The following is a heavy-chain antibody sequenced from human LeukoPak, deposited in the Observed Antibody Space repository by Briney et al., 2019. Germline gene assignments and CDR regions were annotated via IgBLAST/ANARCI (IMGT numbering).Heavy chain of an antibody. CDR1: GFIFKTYA. J-gene: IGHJ4*02. V-gene: IGHV3-66*01. CDR3: ARFTHGGDFDY. D-gene: IGHD2-21*01. CDR2: IYSGGST. Sequence: GGSLRLSCAASGFIFKTYAMHWVRQAPGKGLEWVSVIYSGGSTSYADSVKGRFTISRDNSKNTLYLQMNSLRAEDTAVYYCARFTHGGDFDYWGQGTLVTVSS.